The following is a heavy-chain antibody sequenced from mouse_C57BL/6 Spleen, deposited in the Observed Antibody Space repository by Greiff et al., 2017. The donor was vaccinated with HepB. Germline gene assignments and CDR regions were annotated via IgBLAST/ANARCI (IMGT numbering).Heavy chain of an antibody. CDR3: TWDYGSSHAMDY. V-gene: IGHV14-1*01. CDR2: IDPEDGDT. D-gene: IGHD1-1*01. Sequence: EVQLQQSGAELVRPGASVKLSCTASGFNIKDYYMHWVKQRPEQGLEWIGRIDPEDGDTEYAPKFQGKATMTADPSSNTADLQLSSLTSEDTAVYYCTWDYGSSHAMDYWGQGTSVTVSS. J-gene: IGHJ4*01. CDR1: GFNIKDYY.